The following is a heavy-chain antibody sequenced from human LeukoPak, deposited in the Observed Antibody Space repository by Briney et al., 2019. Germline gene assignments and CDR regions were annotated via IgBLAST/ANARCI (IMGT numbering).Heavy chain of an antibody. CDR1: GGSISSYY. D-gene: IGHD3-22*01. CDR2: IYYSGST. CDR3: AXXXYYDSSGYDY. J-gene: IGHJ4*02. V-gene: IGHV4-59*01. Sequence: PSETLSLTCTVSGGSISSYYWSWIRQPPGKGLEWIGYIYYSGSTNYNPSLKSRVTISVDTSKNQFSLKLSSVTAADTAVYYCAXXXYYDSSGYDYWGQGTLVTVSS.